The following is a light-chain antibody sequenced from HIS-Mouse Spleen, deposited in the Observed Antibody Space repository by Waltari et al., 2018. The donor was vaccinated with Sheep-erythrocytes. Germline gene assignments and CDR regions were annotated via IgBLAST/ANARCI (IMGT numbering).Light chain of an antibody. V-gene: IGKV1D-13*01. CDR2: DAS. CDR1: QGISSA. J-gene: IGKJ1*01. CDR3: QQFNNYPRT. Sequence: AIQLTQSPSSLSASVGDRVTITCRASQGISSALAWYQQKPGKAPKLRIYDASSLESGAPSRFSGSGSGTDFTLTISSLQPEDFATYYCQQFNNYPRTFGQGTKVEIK.